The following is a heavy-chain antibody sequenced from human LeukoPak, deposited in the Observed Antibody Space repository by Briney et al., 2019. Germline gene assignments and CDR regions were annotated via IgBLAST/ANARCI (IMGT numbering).Heavy chain of an antibody. Sequence: ASVKVSCKASGYTFTGYYMHWVRQAPGQGLEWMGWINPNSGGTNYAQKFQGRVTMTRDTSISTAYMELSRLRSDDTAVYYCATGGYCSGGSCYSRPLDYWGHGTLVTVSS. V-gene: IGHV1-2*02. CDR3: ATGGYCSGGSCYSRPLDY. CDR1: GYTFTGYY. D-gene: IGHD2-15*01. J-gene: IGHJ4*01. CDR2: INPNSGGT.